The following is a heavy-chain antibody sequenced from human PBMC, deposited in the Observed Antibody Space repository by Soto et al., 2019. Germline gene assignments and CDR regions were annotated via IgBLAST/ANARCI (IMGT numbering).Heavy chain of an antibody. CDR1: GGTFSGYT. J-gene: IGHJ6*02. V-gene: IGHV1-69*04. Sequence: GASVKVSCKASGGTFSGYTISWVRQAPGQGLEWMGRIIPILGIANYAQKFQGRVTITADKSTSTAYMELSSLRSEDTAVYYFAREDSSSWSFQVHYYGMDVWGQGTTVTVSS. CDR2: IIPILGIA. CDR3: AREDSSSWSFQVHYYGMDV. D-gene: IGHD6-13*01.